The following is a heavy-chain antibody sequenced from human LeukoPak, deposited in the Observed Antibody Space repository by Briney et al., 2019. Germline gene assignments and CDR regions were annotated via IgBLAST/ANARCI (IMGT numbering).Heavy chain of an antibody. CDR2: IYYSGST. CDR1: GGSISSSSYY. CDR3: ARGNYDYVWGGIDY. Sequence: SETLSLTCTVSGGSISSSSYYWGWIRQPPGKGLEWIGSIYYSGSTYYNPSLKSRVTISVDTSKNQFSLKLSSVAAADTAVYYCARGNYDYVWGGIDYWGQGTLVTVSS. J-gene: IGHJ4*02. V-gene: IGHV4-39*01. D-gene: IGHD3-16*01.